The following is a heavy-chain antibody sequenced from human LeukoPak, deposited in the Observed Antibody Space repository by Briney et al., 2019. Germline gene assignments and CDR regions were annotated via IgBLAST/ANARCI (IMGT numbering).Heavy chain of an antibody. D-gene: IGHD5-12*01. CDR2: IIPILGIA. V-gene: IGHV1-69*04. CDR1: GDTFSSYA. Sequence: VASVKVSCKASGDTFSSYAISWVRQAPGQGLEWMGRIIPILGIANYAQKFQGRVTITADKSTSTAYMELSSLRSEDTAVYYCARAAVATPWIMDVWGKGTTVTVSS. J-gene: IGHJ6*03. CDR3: ARAAVATPWIMDV.